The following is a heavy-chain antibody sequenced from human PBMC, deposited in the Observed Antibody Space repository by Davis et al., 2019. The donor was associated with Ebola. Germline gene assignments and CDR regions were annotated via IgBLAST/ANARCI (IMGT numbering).Heavy chain of an antibody. Sequence: GGSLRLSCAASGFSFSSCSMNWVRQAPGKGLAWVSSISSSSTYRYYVDSVKGRFTISRDNAKNSLYLQMNSLRAEDTAVYYCARMYSGSPEGDDYWGQGTLVIVSS. D-gene: IGHD1-26*01. J-gene: IGHJ4*02. CDR3: ARMYSGSPEGDDY. CDR2: ISSSSTYR. V-gene: IGHV3-21*06. CDR1: GFSFSSCS.